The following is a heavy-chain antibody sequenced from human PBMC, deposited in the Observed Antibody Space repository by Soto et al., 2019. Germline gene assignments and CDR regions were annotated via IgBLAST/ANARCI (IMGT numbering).Heavy chain of an antibody. CDR2: ISSSLRTT. CDR1: GFTFSDYY. J-gene: IGHJ6*02. D-gene: IGHD6-6*01. V-gene: IGHV3-11*06. CDR3: ARDVYRYSSSCPEHV. Sequence: PGGSLRLSCAASGFTFSDYYMSWIRQAPGKGLDWVAYISSSLRTTKYGDSVKGRFTISRDNAKNSLLLQMNSLRGEDTAVYYCARDVYRYSSSCPEHVWGQGTRVTVSS.